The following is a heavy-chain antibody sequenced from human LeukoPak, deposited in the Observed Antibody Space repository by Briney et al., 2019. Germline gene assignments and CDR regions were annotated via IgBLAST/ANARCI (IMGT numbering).Heavy chain of an antibody. CDR1: GGSISSGDYY. D-gene: IGHD3-10*01. CDR3: ARDGVRGSFDY. Sequence: NPSETLSLTCTVSGGSISSGDYYWSWIRQPPGKGLEWIGYIYYSGSTYYNPSLKSRVTISVDTSKNQFSLKLSSVTAADTAVYYCARDGVRGSFDYWGQGTLVTVSS. CDR2: IYYSGST. J-gene: IGHJ4*02. V-gene: IGHV4-30-4*01.